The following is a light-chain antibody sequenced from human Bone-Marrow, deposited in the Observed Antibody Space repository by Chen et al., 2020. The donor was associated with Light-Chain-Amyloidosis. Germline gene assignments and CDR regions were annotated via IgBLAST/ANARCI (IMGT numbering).Light chain of an antibody. CDR2: DDS. J-gene: IGLJ3*02. V-gene: IGLV3-21*02. CDR1: NIGSTS. CDR3: QVWDRSSDRPV. Sequence: SYVLTQPSSVSVAPGQTATHACGGNNIGSTSVPWYQQTPGQAPLLVVYDDSDRPSGIPERLSGSNSGTTATLNISRVEAGDEADYYCQVWDRSSDRPVFGGGTKLTVL.